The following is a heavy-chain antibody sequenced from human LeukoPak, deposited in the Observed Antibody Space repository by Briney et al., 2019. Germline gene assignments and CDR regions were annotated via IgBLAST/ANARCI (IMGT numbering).Heavy chain of an antibody. D-gene: IGHD3-22*01. J-gene: IGHJ4*02. V-gene: IGHV3-11*01. CDR1: GFTFGDYY. CDR2: ISSSGSTI. CDR3: ARAQQRGYYDSSGY. Sequence: GGSLRLSCAASGFTFGDYYMSWIRQAPGKGLEWVSYISSSGSTIYYADSVKGRFTISRDNAKNSLYLQMNSLRAEDTAVYYCARAQQRGYYDSSGYWGQGTLVTVSS.